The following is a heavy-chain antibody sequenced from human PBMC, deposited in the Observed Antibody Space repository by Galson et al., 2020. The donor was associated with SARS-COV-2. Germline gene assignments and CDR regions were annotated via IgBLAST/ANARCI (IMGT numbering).Heavy chain of an antibody. CDR2: IYYSGST. CDR3: ASESVDTAMVSYYYYGMDV. J-gene: IGHJ6*02. CDR1: GGSISSSSYY. D-gene: IGHD5-18*01. V-gene: IGHV4-39*01. Sequence: SETLSLTCTVSGGSISSSSYYWGWIRQPPGKGLEWIGNIYYSGSTYYNPSLKSRVTISVDTSKNQFSLKLSSVTAADTAVYYCASESVDTAMVSYYYYGMDVWGQGTTVTVSS.